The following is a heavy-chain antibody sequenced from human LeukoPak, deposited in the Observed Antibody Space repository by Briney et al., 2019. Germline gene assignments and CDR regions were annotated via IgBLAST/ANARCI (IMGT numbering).Heavy chain of an antibody. Sequence: GGSLRLSCAASGFSFTAYGMRWVRQAPGKGLEWVAVISSDESEEYYGDSVKGRFTISRDNSKNTLYLQMSDMRNEDTAVYYCAQSQSATPYHAPDYWGQGTLVTVSS. V-gene: IGHV3-30*03. CDR2: ISSDESEE. J-gene: IGHJ4*02. CDR1: GFSFTAYG. D-gene: IGHD2-15*01. CDR3: AQSQSATPYHAPDY.